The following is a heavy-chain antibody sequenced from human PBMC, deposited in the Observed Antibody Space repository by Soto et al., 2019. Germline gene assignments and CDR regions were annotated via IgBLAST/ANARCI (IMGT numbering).Heavy chain of an antibody. Sequence: SVKVSCKASGGTFSSYAISWVRQAPGQGLEWMGGIIPIFGTANYAQKFQGRVTITADESTSTAYMELSSLRSEDTAVYYCARRPYYYDSSGYYDYWGQGTLVTVSS. D-gene: IGHD3-22*01. V-gene: IGHV1-69*13. CDR1: GGTFSSYA. CDR2: IIPIFGTA. J-gene: IGHJ4*02. CDR3: ARRPYYYDSSGYYDY.